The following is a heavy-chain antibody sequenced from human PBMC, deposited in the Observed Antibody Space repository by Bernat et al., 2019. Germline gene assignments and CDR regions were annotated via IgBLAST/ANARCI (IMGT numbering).Heavy chain of an antibody. CDR3: ARMKPLGRTVDYFQY. J-gene: IGHJ4*02. D-gene: IGHD4-11*01. Sequence: QVQLQESGPGLVKPSETLSLSCVVSGFSITSGYSWGWVRQPPGKGLEWIASFYLSESPYYNAALKSRVTISVDKSKNLFSLKMDSVTAADTAIYYCARMKPLGRTVDYFQYWGQGTLVTVSS. CDR2: FYLSESP. V-gene: IGHV4-38-2*01. CDR1: GFSITSGYS.